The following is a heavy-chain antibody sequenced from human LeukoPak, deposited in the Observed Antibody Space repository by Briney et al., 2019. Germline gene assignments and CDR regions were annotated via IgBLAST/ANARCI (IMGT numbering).Heavy chain of an antibody. CDR2: ISYDGSNK. Sequence: PGGSLRLSCAASGFTFSSYAMHWVRQAPGKGLEWVAVISYDGSNKYYADSVKGRFTISRDNSKNTLYLQMNSLRAEDTAVYYCARDQARKAIFGVVIWGQGTLVTVSS. D-gene: IGHD3-3*01. V-gene: IGHV3-30-3*01. CDR3: ARDQARKAIFGVVI. J-gene: IGHJ4*02. CDR1: GFTFSSYA.